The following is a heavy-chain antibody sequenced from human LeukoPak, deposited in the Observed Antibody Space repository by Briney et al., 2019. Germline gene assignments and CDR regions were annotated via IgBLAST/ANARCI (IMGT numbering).Heavy chain of an antibody. CDR1: GFTLSNNW. V-gene: IGHV3-74*01. CDR3: ARGVGPSTVSPLNY. J-gene: IGHJ4*02. Sequence: GGSLRLSCAASGFTLSNNWMDWVRQAPGKGLVWVSRINIDGSTTTYADSVKGRFTISRDNAKNTLYLQMNSLRAEDTAFYYCARGVGPSTVSPLNYWGQGTLVTVSS. D-gene: IGHD4-17*01. CDR2: INIDGSTT.